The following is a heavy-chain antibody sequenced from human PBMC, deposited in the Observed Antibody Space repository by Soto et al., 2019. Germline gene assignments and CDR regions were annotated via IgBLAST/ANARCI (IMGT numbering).Heavy chain of an antibody. J-gene: IGHJ4*02. V-gene: IGHV1-18*01. Sequence: QVHLVQSGAEVRKPGASVKVSCKGSGYTFTSYGIAWVRQAPGQGLVWMGWISAHNDNTNYTQKVQGTVTVTRDTSTSTAYMELRNLRSDDTAVYYCARGRYGDYWGQGALVTVSS. D-gene: IGHD1-1*01. CDR2: ISAHNDNT. CDR3: ARGRYGDY. CDR1: GYTFTSYG.